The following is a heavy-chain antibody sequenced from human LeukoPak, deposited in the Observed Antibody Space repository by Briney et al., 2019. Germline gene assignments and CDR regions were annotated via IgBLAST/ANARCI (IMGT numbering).Heavy chain of an antibody. CDR1: GYTFTAHY. CDR2: IDPNSGGT. D-gene: IGHD3-10*01. V-gene: IGHV1-2*02. CDR3: ARGRGTTRVRGVITNYFYL. Sequence: WASVKVSCRASGYTFTAHYIHWVRQAPGQGLEWMGSIDPNSGGTNYAQKFLGSVTMTGDTSINTAFMELSRLRSDDTAIYYCARGRGTTRVRGVITNYFYLWGRGSLVTVSS. J-gene: IGHJ2*01.